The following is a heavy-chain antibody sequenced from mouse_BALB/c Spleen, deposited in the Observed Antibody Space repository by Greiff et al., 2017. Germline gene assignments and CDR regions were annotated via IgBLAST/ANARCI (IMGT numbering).Heavy chain of an antibody. CDR1: GFNIKDTY. CDR3: ARGDYGSAY. Sequence: VQLKESGAELVKPGASVKLSCTASGFNIKDTYMHWVKQRPEQGLEWIGRIDPANGNTKYDPKFQGKATITADTSSNTAYLQLSSLTSEDTAVYYCARGDYGSAYWGQGTLVTVSA. V-gene: IGHV14-3*02. J-gene: IGHJ3*01. D-gene: IGHD1-1*01. CDR2: IDPANGNT.